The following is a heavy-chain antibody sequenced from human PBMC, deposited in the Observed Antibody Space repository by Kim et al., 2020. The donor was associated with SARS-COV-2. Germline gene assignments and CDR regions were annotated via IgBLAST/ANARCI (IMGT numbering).Heavy chain of an antibody. D-gene: IGHD6-13*01. Sequence: GGSLRLSCAASGFTFSSYSMNWVRQAPGKGLEWVSSISSSSSYIYYADSVKGRFTISRDNAKNSLYLQMNSLRAEDTAVYYCAREIAAAGKPSNYYYYYGMDVWGQGTTVTVSS. CDR1: GFTFSSYS. J-gene: IGHJ6*02. CDR3: AREIAAAGKPSNYYYYYGMDV. CDR2: ISSSSSYI. V-gene: IGHV3-21*01.